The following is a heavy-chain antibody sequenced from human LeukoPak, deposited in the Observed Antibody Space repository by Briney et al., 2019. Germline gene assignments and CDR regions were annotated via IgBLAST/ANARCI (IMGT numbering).Heavy chain of an antibody. J-gene: IGHJ3*02. Sequence: GASVKVSCKASGYTFTTYGISWVRQAPGQGLEWMGWISAYNGNINYAQNLQGRVTMTTDTSTSTAYMELRSLRSDDTAVYYCARSVPAATLDSDAFDIWGQGTMVIVSS. CDR3: ARSVPAATLDSDAFDI. D-gene: IGHD2-2*01. CDR1: GYTFTTYG. CDR2: ISAYNGNI. V-gene: IGHV1-18*01.